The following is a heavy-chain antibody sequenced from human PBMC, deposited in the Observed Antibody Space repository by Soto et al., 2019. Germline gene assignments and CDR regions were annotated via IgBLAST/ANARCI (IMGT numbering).Heavy chain of an antibody. J-gene: IGHJ6*02. CDR1: GGSISSSSYY. CDR3: ARQAGEWIQLWDNYYYYGMDV. Sequence: SETLSLTCTVSGGSISSSSYYWGWIRQPPGKGLEWIGSIYYSGSTYYNPSLKSRVTISVDTSKNQFSLKLSSVTAADTAVYYCARQAGEWIQLWDNYYYYGMDVWGQGTTVTVSS. D-gene: IGHD5-18*01. CDR2: IYYSGST. V-gene: IGHV4-39*01.